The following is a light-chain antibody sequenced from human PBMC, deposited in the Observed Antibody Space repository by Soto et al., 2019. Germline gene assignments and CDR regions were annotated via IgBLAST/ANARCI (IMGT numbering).Light chain of an antibody. CDR3: QQYGKSPIT. Sequence: EIVMTQSPATLSVSPGERATLSCRASQSVSSSYLAWYQQKPGQAPRLLISGASSRATGIPDRFSGSGSGTDFTLTVSRLEPEDFALYYCQQYGKSPITFGHGTRLEIK. CDR2: GAS. CDR1: QSVSSSY. J-gene: IGKJ5*01. V-gene: IGKV3-20*01.